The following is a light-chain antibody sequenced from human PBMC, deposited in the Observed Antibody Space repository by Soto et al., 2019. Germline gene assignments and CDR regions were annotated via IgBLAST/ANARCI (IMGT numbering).Light chain of an antibody. CDR3: QQYGSSPLVT. CDR2: GTS. Sequence: ETVLTQSPGTLSLSPGERATLSCRASQSVSSNYLAWYQQQPGQAPRLLIYGTSSMATGLPDRFSGSGSGTDFTLTISTLKPEDFAVYCCQQYGSSPLVTFGQGTRLEMK. CDR1: QSVSSNY. J-gene: IGKJ5*01. V-gene: IGKV3-20*01.